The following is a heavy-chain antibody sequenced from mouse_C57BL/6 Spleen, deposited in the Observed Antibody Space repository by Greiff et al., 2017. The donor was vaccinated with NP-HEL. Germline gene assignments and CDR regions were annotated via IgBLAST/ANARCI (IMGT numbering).Heavy chain of an antibody. Sequence: QVQLQQSGAELVRPGPSVKLSCKASGYTFTSYWMHWVKQRPGQGLEWIGVIDPSDSYTNYNQQFKGKATLTVDTSSSTAYMQLSSLTSEDSAVYYCARYQIYYDSTGFAYWGQGTLVTVSA. CDR1: GYTFTSYW. D-gene: IGHD2-4*01. CDR3: ARYQIYYDSTGFAY. CDR2: IDPSDSYT. J-gene: IGHJ3*01. V-gene: IGHV1-59*01.